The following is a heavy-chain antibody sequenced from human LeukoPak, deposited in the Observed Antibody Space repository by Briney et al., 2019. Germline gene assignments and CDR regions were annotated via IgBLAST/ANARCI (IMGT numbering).Heavy chain of an antibody. CDR1: GGSFSSYA. CDR3: ARGGRVGATKRYFDY. J-gene: IGHJ4*02. D-gene: IGHD1-26*01. V-gene: IGHV1-69*05. Sequence: GASVNVSCKASGGSFSSYAISWVRQAPGQGLEWMGGIIPIFGTANYAQKFQGRVTITTDESTSTAYMELSSLRSEDTAVYYCARGGRVGATKRYFDYWGQGTLVTVSS. CDR2: IIPIFGTA.